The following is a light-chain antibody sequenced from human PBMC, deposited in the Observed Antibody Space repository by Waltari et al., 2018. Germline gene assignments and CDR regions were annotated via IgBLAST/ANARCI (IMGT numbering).Light chain of an antibody. V-gene: IGLV2-11*01. CDR1: SSDLGGYHY. CDR2: DVS. J-gene: IGLJ3*02. CDR3: CSYGGTYSWV. Sequence: QSALTQPRSVSGSPGQSVTISCTGTSSDLGGYHYVSWYQQHPGKAPKLMIYDVSKRPSGVPDRFSGSKSGNTASLTISGLQAEDEADYYCCSYGGTYSWVFGGGTKLTVL.